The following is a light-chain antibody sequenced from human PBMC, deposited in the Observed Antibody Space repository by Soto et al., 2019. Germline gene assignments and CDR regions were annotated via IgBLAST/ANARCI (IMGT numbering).Light chain of an antibody. CDR2: ATS. V-gene: IGKV1-39*01. J-gene: IGKJ5*01. Sequence: DIQMTQSPSSLSASLGDRVTITCRASRTIDNYLNWYQHKPGRAPELLVYATSSLQSGVPSRFTGGGSGTHFTLTISGLQPEDFATYFCQQSYNTPITFGQGTRLEIK. CDR1: RTIDNY. CDR3: QQSYNTPIT.